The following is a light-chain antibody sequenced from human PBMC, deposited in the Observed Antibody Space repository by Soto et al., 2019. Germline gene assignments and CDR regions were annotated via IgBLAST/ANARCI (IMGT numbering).Light chain of an antibody. V-gene: IGKV1-17*01. Sequence: DIQMTQSPSSLSASVGDRVAITCRASQGVGNALSWFQQKPGKAPKRLIYAASILQSGVPSRFSGSGSGTEFTLTISSLQPEDFATYYCLQHDINPLTFGQGTSVEIK. CDR2: AAS. CDR1: QGVGNA. CDR3: LQHDINPLT. J-gene: IGKJ1*01.